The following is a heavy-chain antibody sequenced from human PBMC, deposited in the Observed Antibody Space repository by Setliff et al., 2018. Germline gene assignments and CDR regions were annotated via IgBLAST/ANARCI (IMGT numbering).Heavy chain of an antibody. CDR1: GFTSTDYG. D-gene: IGHD2-15*01. J-gene: IGHJ4*02. Sequence: GGSLRLSCAGSGFTSTDYGMHWVRQASGKGLEWVTFTHYDGSNNLYADSVKGRFTISRDNSKNTLYLQLNSLRAEDTALYYCASSSGGNYEAYFDYWGQGTLVTVSS. V-gene: IGHV3-30*02. CDR3: ASSSGGNYEAYFDY. CDR2: THYDGSNN.